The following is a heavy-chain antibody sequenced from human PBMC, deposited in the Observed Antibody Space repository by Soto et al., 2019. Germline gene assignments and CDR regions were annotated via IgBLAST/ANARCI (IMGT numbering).Heavy chain of an antibody. CDR3: AKGGYSSGRDYYYSYMDV. D-gene: IGHD6-19*01. CDR1: GFTFSSYA. V-gene: IGHV3-23*01. J-gene: IGHJ6*03. CDR2: ISGSGGST. Sequence: EVQLLESGGGLVQPGGSLRLSCAASGFTFSSYAMSWVRQAPGKGLEWVSAISGSGGSTYYADSVKGRFTISRDNSKNTLYLQMNSLRAEDTAVYYCAKGGYSSGRDYYYSYMDVWGKGTTVTVSS.